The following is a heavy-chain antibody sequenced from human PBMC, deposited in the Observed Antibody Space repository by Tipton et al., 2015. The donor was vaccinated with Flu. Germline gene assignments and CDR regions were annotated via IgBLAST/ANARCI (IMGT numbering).Heavy chain of an antibody. Sequence: TLSLTCTVSSGSIGSTNYFCAWIRQPPGKRLELIGSIYPSGTTYYNPSLKSRVTTSVDTSKSQFSLMLRSVTAADTAVYYCARLSYYDVDLKNFYFDYWGQGALVTVSS. V-gene: IGHV4-39*01. J-gene: IGHJ4*02. CDR2: IYPSGTT. D-gene: IGHD3-10*02. CDR3: ARLSYYDVDLKNFYFDY. CDR1: SGSIGSTNYF.